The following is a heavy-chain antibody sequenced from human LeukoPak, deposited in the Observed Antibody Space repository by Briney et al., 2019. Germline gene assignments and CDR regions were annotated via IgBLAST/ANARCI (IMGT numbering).Heavy chain of an antibody. D-gene: IGHD3-3*01. CDR3: ASGLSNGFWSGYYTLDY. J-gene: IGHJ4*02. Sequence: ASVKVSCKASGRTFSSYAISWVRQAPGQGLECIGGIIPIFGTANYAQKFQGRVTITADESTSTAYMELSSLRSEDTAVYYCASGLSNGFWSGYYTLDYWGQGTLVTVSS. CDR1: GRTFSSYA. CDR2: IIPIFGTA. V-gene: IGHV1-69*01.